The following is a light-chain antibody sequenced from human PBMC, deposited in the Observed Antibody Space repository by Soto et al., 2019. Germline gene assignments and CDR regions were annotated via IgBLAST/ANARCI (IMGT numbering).Light chain of an antibody. Sequence: QSALTQPPSASGSPGQSVTISCTGTSSDVGAYNYVSWYQQHPGKAPKVMIYEVSKRPSGVPDRFSGSKSGNTASLTVSGLLAPDEAVYYSRSYAGTNILGVFGGGTKVTVL. J-gene: IGLJ2*01. V-gene: IGLV2-8*01. CDR2: EVS. CDR1: SSDVGAYNY. CDR3: RSYAGTNILGV.